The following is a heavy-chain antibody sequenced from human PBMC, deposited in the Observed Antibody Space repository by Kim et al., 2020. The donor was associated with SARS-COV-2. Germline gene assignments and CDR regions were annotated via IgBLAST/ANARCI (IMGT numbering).Heavy chain of an antibody. CDR1: GYSISSGYY. J-gene: IGHJ6*01. D-gene: IGHD6-19*01. V-gene: IGHV4-38-2*02. Sequence: SETLSLTCTVSGYSISSGYYWGWIRQPPGKGLEWIGSIYHSGSTYYNPSLKSRVTISVDTSKNQFSLKLSSVTAADTAVYYCARESSPMADNYYYYGMDV. CDR3: ARESSPMADNYYYYGMDV. CDR2: IYHSGST.